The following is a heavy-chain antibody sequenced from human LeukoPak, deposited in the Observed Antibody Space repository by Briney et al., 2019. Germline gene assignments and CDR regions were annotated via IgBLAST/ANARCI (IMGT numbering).Heavy chain of an antibody. Sequence: GGSLRLSCAASGFTFSSYGMHWVRQAPGKGLEWVAVIWYDGSNKYYADSVKGRFTISRDNSKNTLYLQMNSLRAEDTAAYYCAKDPVATMEYYVDYWGQGTLVTVSS. CDR2: IWYDGSNK. D-gene: IGHD5-24*01. CDR3: AKDPVATMEYYVDY. J-gene: IGHJ4*02. V-gene: IGHV3-33*06. CDR1: GFTFSSYG.